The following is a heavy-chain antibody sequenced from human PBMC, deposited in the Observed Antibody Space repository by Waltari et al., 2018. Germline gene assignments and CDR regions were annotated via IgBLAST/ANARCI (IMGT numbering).Heavy chain of an antibody. CDR2: IYSGGST. D-gene: IGHD3-16*01. CDR3: ARDPGGSPGDY. J-gene: IGHJ4*02. V-gene: IGHV3-53*01. Sequence: EVQLVESGGGLIQPGGSLRLSWAASGFTVRSNYMSWVRQAPGKGLEWFSVIYSGGSTYYADSVKGRFTISRDNSKNTLYLQMNSLRAEDTAVYYCARDPGGSPGDYWGQGTLVTVSS. CDR1: GFTVRSNY.